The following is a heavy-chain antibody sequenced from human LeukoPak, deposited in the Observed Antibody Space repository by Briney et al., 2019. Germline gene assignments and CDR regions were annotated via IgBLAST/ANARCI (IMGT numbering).Heavy chain of an antibody. CDR3: ARGGVSYATFDY. D-gene: IGHD3-16*01. Sequence: GGSLRLSCAASGFTVSTNYINWVRQAPGKGLEWVSVIYSSGSTYYADSVKGRFTISRDNSKHTVYLQMNSLSAEDTAVYYCARGGVSYATFDYWGQGTLVIVSS. V-gene: IGHV3-53*01. CDR1: GFTVSTNY. CDR2: IYSSGST. J-gene: IGHJ4*02.